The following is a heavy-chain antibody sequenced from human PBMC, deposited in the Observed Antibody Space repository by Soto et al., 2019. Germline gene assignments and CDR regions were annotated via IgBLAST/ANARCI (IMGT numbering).Heavy chain of an antibody. CDR3: ARDRGSYALDY. CDR1: GYTFTSYG. J-gene: IGHJ4*02. Sequence: QVQLVQSGAEVKKPGASVKVSCKASGYTFTSYGISWVRQAPGQGLEWMGWISANNGNTNYAQKLQGRVTMTTDTTTSTGYMGLRSLGSDDKAVYYCARDRGSYALDYWGQGTLVTVSS. CDR2: ISANNGNT. V-gene: IGHV1-18*01. D-gene: IGHD1-26*01.